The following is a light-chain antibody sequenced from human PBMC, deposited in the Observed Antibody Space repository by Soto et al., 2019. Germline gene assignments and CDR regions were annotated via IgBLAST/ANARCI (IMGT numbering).Light chain of an antibody. CDR2: WAS. Sequence: DIVMTQSPDSLAVSLGERATINCKSSQSVLYSSNNDNCLAWYQQKPGQPPKLPIYWASSRESGVPDRFSGSGSGTDFTLTISSLQAEDVAVYFCQQYYTTPLTFGQGTRVEVK. CDR3: QQYYTTPLT. V-gene: IGKV4-1*01. J-gene: IGKJ1*01. CDR1: QSVLYSSNNDNC.